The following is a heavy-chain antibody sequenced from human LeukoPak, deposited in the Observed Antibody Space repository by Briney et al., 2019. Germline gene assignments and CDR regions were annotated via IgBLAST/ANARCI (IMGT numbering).Heavy chain of an antibody. J-gene: IGHJ4*02. D-gene: IGHD6-13*01. CDR1: GFTFSSYG. CDR2: IRYDGSNK. CDR3: FTAAAGTRPLDY. V-gene: IGHV3-30*02. Sequence: PGGSLRLSCAASGFTFSSYGMHWVRQAPGKGLEWVAFIRYDGSNKYYADSVKGRFTISGDNSKNALYLQMNSLRAEDTAVYYCFTAAAGTRPLDYWGQGTLVTVSS.